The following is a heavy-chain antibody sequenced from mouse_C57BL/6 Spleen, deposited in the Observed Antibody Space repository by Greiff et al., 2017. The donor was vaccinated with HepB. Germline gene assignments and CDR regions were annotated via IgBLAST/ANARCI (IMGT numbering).Heavy chain of an antibody. D-gene: IGHD2-5*01. J-gene: IGHJ4*01. CDR3: AGSNYGGIYAMDY. V-gene: IGHV2-5*01. CDR2: IWRGGST. Sequence: VQVVESGPGLVQPSQSLSITCTVSGFSLTSYGVHWVRQSPGKGLEWLGVIWRGGSTDYNAAFMSRLSITKDNSKSQVFFKMNSLQADDTAIYYCAGSNYGGIYAMDYWGQGTSVTVSS. CDR1: GFSLTSYG.